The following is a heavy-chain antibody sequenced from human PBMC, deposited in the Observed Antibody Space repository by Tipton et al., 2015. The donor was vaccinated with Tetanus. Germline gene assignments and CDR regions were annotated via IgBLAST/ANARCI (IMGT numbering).Heavy chain of an antibody. CDR3: ARGIMVRGVSRFDP. CDR2: IYYSGST. D-gene: IGHD3-10*01. Sequence: TLSLTCTVSGGSVSSGSYYWSWIRQPPGKGLEWIGYIYYSGSTHYNPSLKSRVTISVDTSKNQFSLKLSSVTAADTAVYYCARGIMVRGVSRFDPWGQGTLVTVSS. V-gene: IGHV4-61*01. CDR1: GGSVSSGSYY. J-gene: IGHJ5*02.